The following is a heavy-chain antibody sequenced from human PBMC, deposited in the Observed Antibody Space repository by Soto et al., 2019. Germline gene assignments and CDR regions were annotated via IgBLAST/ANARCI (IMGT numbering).Heavy chain of an antibody. Sequence: PGGSLRLSCAASGFTFSTYAMHWVRQAPGKGLEWVAVISYDGSNEYYADSVKGRFTISRDNSKNTLYLQMNSLRAEDTAVYYCARDFNCISTRCPSNWFDPSGQGTLVTVSS. J-gene: IGHJ5*02. CDR1: GFTFSTYA. CDR3: ARDFNCISTRCPSNWFDP. CDR2: ISYDGSNE. V-gene: IGHV3-30-3*01. D-gene: IGHD2-2*01.